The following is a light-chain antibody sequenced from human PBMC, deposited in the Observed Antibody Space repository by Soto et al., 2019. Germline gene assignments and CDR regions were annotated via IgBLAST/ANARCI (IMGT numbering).Light chain of an antibody. CDR1: QSVSSSY. CDR3: QQYNNWPRT. CDR2: GAS. V-gene: IGKV3-20*01. Sequence: EIVLTQSPGTLSLSPGERGTLSCRASQSVSSSYLAWYQQKPGQAPRLLIYGASSRDTGIPDRFSGSGSGTEFTLTISRLQSEDFAVYYCQQYNNWPRTFGQGTRLEIK. J-gene: IGKJ5*01.